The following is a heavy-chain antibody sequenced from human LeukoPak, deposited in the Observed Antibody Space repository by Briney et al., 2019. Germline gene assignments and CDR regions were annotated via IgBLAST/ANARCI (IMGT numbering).Heavy chain of an antibody. CDR1: GGSISRSSYY. CDR2: IFYSGST. CDR3: ARRPAQYGATPDYYFDY. Sequence: SETLSLTCTVSGGSISRSSYYWGWIRQPPGKGLEWIGTIFYSGSTYYNPSLKSRVTISIDTSKNQFSLKLSSVTAADTAAYFCARRPAQYGATPDYYFDYWGQGTLVTVSS. V-gene: IGHV4-39*01. D-gene: IGHD2-15*01. J-gene: IGHJ4*02.